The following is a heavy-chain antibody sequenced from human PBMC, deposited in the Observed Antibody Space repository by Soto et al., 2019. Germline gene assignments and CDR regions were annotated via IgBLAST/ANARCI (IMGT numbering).Heavy chain of an antibody. CDR2: IVVGSGST. CDR3: AGDRACSSTRCYPYNFDY. CDR1: GFTFISSA. V-gene: IGHV1-58*01. D-gene: IGHD2-2*01. J-gene: IGHJ4*02. Sequence: SVKVSCKTSGFTFISSAVKWVRQARGQRLEWIGWIVVGSGSTNYAQKFQERVTITRDMSTSTVYMELSSLRSEDTAVYYCAGDRACSSTRCYPYNFDYWRQRTLVTVSS.